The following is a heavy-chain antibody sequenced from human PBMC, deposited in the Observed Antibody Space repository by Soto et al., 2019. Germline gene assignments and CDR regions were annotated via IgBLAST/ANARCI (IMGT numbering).Heavy chain of an antibody. CDR2: TNPNGGST. CDR3: ARSLLQGDF. V-gene: IGHV1-46*01. Sequence: QVQLVQSGAEVKKPGASVKVSCKASGYTFIHYYIHWVRQAPGQGLDWMAITNPNGGSTNYAQKFQGRVTVTSDTSTSTVSMELNSLGSDDTAVYFCARSLLQGDFWGQGTLVTVSS. J-gene: IGHJ4*02. CDR1: GYTFIHYY. D-gene: IGHD2-21*01.